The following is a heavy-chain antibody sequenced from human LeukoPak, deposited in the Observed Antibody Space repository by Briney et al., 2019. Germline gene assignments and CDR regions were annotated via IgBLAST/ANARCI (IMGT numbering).Heavy chain of an antibody. Sequence: GGSLRLSCAASGFTFSSYRMNWVRQAPGKGLEWVSYISSSSSTIYYADSVKGRFTISRDNAKNSLYLQMNSLRDEDTAVYYCARRSDDYDILTGYYRDAFDIWGQGTMVTVSS. V-gene: IGHV3-48*02. CDR3: ARRSDDYDILTGYYRDAFDI. J-gene: IGHJ3*02. D-gene: IGHD3-9*01. CDR2: ISSSSSTI. CDR1: GFTFSSYR.